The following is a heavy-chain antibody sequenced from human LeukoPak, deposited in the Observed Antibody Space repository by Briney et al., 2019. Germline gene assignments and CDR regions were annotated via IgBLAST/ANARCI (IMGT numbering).Heavy chain of an antibody. V-gene: IGHV4-61*02. D-gene: IGHD6-19*01. Sequence: PSETLSLTCTVSGDSISSGDYYWSWIRQPAGKGLEWIGRISSSGSTNYNPSLKSRVTISVDTSKNQFSLKLSSVTAADTAVYYCARDSRSGWGNWFDPWGQGTLVTVSS. CDR3: ARDSRSGWGNWFDP. CDR2: ISSSGST. J-gene: IGHJ5*02. CDR1: GDSISSGDYY.